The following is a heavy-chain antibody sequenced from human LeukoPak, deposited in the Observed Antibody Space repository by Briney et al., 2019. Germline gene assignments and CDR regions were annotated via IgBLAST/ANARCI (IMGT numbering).Heavy chain of an antibody. CDR3: ARDRTGFLGMVAATPGAFDI. CDR2: IWYDGSNK. D-gene: IGHD2-15*01. Sequence: GGSLRLSCAASGFTFSSYGMHWARQAPGKGLEWVAVIWYDGSNKYYADSVKGRFTISRDNSKNTLYLQMNSLRAEDTAVYYCARDRTGFLGMVAATPGAFDIWGQGTMVTVSS. J-gene: IGHJ3*02. CDR1: GFTFSSYG. V-gene: IGHV3-33*01.